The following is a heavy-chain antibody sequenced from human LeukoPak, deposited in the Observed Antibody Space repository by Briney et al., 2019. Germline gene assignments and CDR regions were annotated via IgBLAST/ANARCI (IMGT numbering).Heavy chain of an antibody. D-gene: IGHD6-13*01. CDR1: GFTFSTYW. V-gene: IGHV3-7*01. J-gene: IGHJ4*02. Sequence: GGSLRLSCTASGFTFSTYWMTWVRQAPGKGLEWVANIKEDGSENHYVDSVKGRFTIFRDNAKNSLYLEVNSLSAEDTAVYYCARGQQISYWGQGTPVTVSS. CDR3: ARGQQISY. CDR2: IKEDGSEN.